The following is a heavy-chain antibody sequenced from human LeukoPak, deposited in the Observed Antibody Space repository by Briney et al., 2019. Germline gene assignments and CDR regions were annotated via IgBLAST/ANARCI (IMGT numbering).Heavy chain of an antibody. J-gene: IGHJ4*02. CDR2: ISSSGGST. V-gene: IGHV3-23*01. Sequence: GGSLRLSCAASGFTFSSYAMSWVRQAPGKGLEWVSAISSSGGSTYYADSVKGRFTISRDNSKDTLYLQMNSLRAEDTAVYYCAIVVVPAAIPTGGQGTLVTVSS. CDR3: AIVVVPAAIPT. D-gene: IGHD2-2*02. CDR1: GFTFSSYA.